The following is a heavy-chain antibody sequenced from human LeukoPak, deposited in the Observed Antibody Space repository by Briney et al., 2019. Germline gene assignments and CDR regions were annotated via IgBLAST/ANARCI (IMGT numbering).Heavy chain of an antibody. D-gene: IGHD2-15*01. CDR1: GGSISSYY. CDR2: IYYSGST. CDR3: ARRPDYCSGGSCNGNAFDI. J-gene: IGHJ3*02. V-gene: IGHV4-59*08. Sequence: SETLSLTCTVSGGSISSYYWSWIRQPPGKGLEWIGYIYYSGSTNYNPSLKSRVTISVDTSKNQFSLKLSSVTAADTAVYYCARRPDYCSGGSCNGNAFDIWGQGTMVTVSS.